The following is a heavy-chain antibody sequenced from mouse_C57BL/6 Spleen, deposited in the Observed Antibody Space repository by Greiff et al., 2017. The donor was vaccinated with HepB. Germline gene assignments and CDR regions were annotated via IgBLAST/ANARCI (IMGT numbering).Heavy chain of an antibody. D-gene: IGHD1-1*01. CDR2: INYDGSST. CDR1: GFTFSDYY. CDR3: AREEITTVVAPYWYFDV. J-gene: IGHJ1*03. Sequence: EVMLVESEGGLVQPGSSMKLSCTASGFTFSDYYMAWVRQVPEKGLEWVANINYDGSSTYYLDSLKSRFIISRDNAKNILYLQMSSLKSEDTATYYCAREEITTVVAPYWYFDVWGTGTTVTVSS. V-gene: IGHV5-16*01.